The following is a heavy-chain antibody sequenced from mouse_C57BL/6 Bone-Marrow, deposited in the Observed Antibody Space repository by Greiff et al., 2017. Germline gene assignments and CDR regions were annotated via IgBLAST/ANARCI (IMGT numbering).Heavy chain of an antibody. D-gene: IGHD2-4*01. CDR3: ASGLSGLRRRDY. V-gene: IGHV1-81*01. Sequence: LVESGAELARPGASVKLSCKASGYTFTSYGISWVKQRTGQGLEWIGEIYPRSGNTYYNEKFTGKATLTADKSSSPAYMELRSMTSEDSAVYFCASGLSGLRRRDYWGQGTSVTVSS. J-gene: IGHJ4*01. CDR2: IYPRSGNT. CDR1: GYTFTSYG.